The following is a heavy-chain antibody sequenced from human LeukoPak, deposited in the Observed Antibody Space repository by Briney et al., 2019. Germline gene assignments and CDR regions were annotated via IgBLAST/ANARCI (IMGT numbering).Heavy chain of an antibody. CDR3: ARARRSGGITLIRGVKDRGWFDS. V-gene: IGHV3-30*02. CDR2: IRPDGDNK. D-gene: IGHD3-10*01. CDR1: GFTFSSYG. Sequence: GGSLRLSCAASGFTFSSYGMHWVRQAPGKGLEWVAFIRPDGDNKYYADSVKGRFTISRDNSKNTLYLQMNSLRAEDTAVHYCARARRSGGITLIRGVKDRGWFDSWGQGTLVTVSS. J-gene: IGHJ5*01.